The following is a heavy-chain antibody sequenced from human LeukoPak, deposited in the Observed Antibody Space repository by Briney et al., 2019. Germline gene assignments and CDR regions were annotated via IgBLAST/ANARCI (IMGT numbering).Heavy chain of an antibody. D-gene: IGHD3-22*01. CDR2: IYYSGST. CDR3: ARVPTTYYYDISGEY. Sequence: SETLSLTCSVSGDSITSYAWWSWIRQPPGKGLEWIGSIYYSGSTYYNPSLKSRVTISVDTSKNQFSLKLSSVTAADTAVYYCARVPTTYYYDISGEYWGQGTLVTVSS. J-gene: IGHJ4*02. CDR1: GDSITSYAW. V-gene: IGHV4-38-2*02.